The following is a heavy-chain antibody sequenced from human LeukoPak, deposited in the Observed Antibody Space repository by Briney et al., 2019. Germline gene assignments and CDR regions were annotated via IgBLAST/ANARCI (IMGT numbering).Heavy chain of an antibody. J-gene: IGHJ5*02. D-gene: IGHD6-19*01. CDR3: AYSSGWYWFDP. V-gene: IGHV4-30-4*01. CDR2: IYYSGST. Sequence: SETLSLTCTVSGGSISSGDYYWSWIRQPPGKGLEWIGHIYYSGSTYYNPSLKSRVTISVDTSKNQFSLKLSSVTAADTAVYYCAYSSGWYWFDPWGQGTLVTVSS. CDR1: GGSISSGDYY.